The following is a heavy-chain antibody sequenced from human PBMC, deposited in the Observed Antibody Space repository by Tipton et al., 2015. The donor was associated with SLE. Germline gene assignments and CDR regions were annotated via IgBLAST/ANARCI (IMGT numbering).Heavy chain of an antibody. J-gene: IGHJ3*02. D-gene: IGHD7-27*01. CDR2: IYTGGNT. V-gene: IGHV4-4*07. CDR3: ARLGAFDI. CDR1: GGVISEYY. Sequence: TLSLTCTVSGGVISEYYWGWIRQPARKGLEWIGRIYTGGNTKYNPSLESRVTLSADASKAQFSLKLYSVTAADTAVYYCARLGAFDIWGQGTMVNVSS.